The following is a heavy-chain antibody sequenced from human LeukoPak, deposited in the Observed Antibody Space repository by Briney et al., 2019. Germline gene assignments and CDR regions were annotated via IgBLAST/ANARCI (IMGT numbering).Heavy chain of an antibody. V-gene: IGHV3-23*01. CDR1: GFTFSSYA. Sequence: PGGSLRLSCAASGFTFSSYAMSRVRQAPGKGLEWVSAISGSGGSTYYADSVKGRFTISRDNSKNTLYLQMNSLRAEDTAVYYCASLRFLEWLLYWGQGTLVTVSS. CDR2: ISGSGGST. D-gene: IGHD3-3*01. J-gene: IGHJ4*02. CDR3: ASLRFLEWLLY.